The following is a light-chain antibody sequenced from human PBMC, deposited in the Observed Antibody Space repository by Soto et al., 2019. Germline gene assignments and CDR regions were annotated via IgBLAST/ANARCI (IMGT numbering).Light chain of an antibody. CDR3: QQYDNLPLT. CDR2: DAS. Sequence: DIQMTQSPSSLSASVGDRVTITCQASQDIKNYLNWYQQKSGQAPKLLIYDASDLETGVPSRFSGSGSGTDFTFTINSLQPEVIATYYCQQYDNLPLTFGGGTKVEIK. CDR1: QDIKNY. J-gene: IGKJ4*01. V-gene: IGKV1-33*01.